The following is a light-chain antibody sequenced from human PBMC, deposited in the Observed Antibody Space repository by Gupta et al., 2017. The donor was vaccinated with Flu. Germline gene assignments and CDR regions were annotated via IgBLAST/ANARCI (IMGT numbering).Light chain of an antibody. CDR2: GST. V-gene: IGKV3-15*01. Sequence: EIVMTQSPATLSVSPGERATLSCRASQSVSSNLAWYQQQPGQAPRLLIYGSTTKATGIPGRFSGSGAGTXLTLTIXGQQDEDLADYYSQHEHNCPITFGXGTKVDIK. CDR1: QSVSSN. J-gene: IGKJ3*01. CDR3: QHEHNCPIT.